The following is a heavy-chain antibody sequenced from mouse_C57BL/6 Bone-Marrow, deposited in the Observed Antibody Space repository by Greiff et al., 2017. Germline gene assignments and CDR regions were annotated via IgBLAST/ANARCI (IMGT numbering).Heavy chain of an antibody. Sequence: VQLQQPGAELVKPGASVKLSCKASGYTFTSYWMHWVKQRPGQGLEWIGMIHPNSGSTNYNEKFKSKATLTVDKSSSTAYMQLSSLTSEDSAVYYCARKPLYYYGSSYFYWYFDVWGTGTTVTVSS. D-gene: IGHD1-1*01. V-gene: IGHV1-64*01. CDR2: IHPNSGST. CDR1: GYTFTSYW. CDR3: ARKPLYYYGSSYFYWYFDV. J-gene: IGHJ1*03.